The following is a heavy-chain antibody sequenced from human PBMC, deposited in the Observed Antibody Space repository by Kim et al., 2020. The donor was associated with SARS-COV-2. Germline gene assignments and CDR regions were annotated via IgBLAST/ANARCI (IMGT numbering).Heavy chain of an antibody. CDR2: ISYDGSNK. D-gene: IGHD6-13*01. V-gene: IGHV3-30*04. Sequence: GGSLRLSCAASGFTFSSYAMHWVRQAPGKGLEWVAVISYDGSNKYYADSVKGRFTISRDNSKNTLYLQMNSLRAEDTAVYYCARDGARIAAAGSPRPYYYYYGMDVWGQGTTVTVSS. CDR1: GFTFSSYA. CDR3: ARDGARIAAAGSPRPYYYYYGMDV. J-gene: IGHJ6*02.